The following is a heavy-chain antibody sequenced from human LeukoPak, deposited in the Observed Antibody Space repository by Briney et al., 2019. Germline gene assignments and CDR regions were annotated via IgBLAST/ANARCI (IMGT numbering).Heavy chain of an antibody. CDR2: ISSSSSTI. Sequence: AGGSLRLSCAASGFTFSSYSMNWVRQAPGKGLEWVSYISSSSSTIYYADSVKGRFTISRDNAKNSLYLQMNSLRAEDTAVYYCARDFNGSGSYYLGLFDYWGQGTLVTVSS. J-gene: IGHJ4*02. CDR1: GFTFSSYS. D-gene: IGHD3-10*01. CDR3: ARDFNGSGSYYLGLFDY. V-gene: IGHV3-48*01.